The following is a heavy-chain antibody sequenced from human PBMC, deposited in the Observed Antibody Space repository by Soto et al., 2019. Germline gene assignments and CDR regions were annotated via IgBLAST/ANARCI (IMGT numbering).Heavy chain of an antibody. CDR3: ARGGLIAPTPSGY. J-gene: IGHJ4*02. D-gene: IGHD1-26*01. CDR2: ISSSSSYI. V-gene: IGHV3-21*01. Sequence: GGSLRLSCAASGFTFSSYSMNWVRQAPGKGLEWVSSISSSSSYIYYADSVKGRFTISRDNAKNSLYLQMNSLRAEDTAVYYCARGGLIAPTPSGYWGQGTLVTVSS. CDR1: GFTFSSYS.